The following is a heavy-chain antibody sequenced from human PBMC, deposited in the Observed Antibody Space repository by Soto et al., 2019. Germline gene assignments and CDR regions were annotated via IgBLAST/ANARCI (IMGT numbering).Heavy chain of an antibody. Sequence: QVLVVQSGPEVKKPGTSVKVSCKASGLTFATSAVQWVRQAPGQRLEWIGWIVAGSGKTSYAQQFHGRLAISRDMSTGTVFLDIHSLRYEDTAMYYCAADQLYSLGWGQGALVNVAS. V-gene: IGHV1-58*01. J-gene: IGHJ1*01. CDR3: AADQLYSLG. CDR2: IVAGSGKT. CDR1: GLTFATSA. D-gene: IGHD1-1*01.